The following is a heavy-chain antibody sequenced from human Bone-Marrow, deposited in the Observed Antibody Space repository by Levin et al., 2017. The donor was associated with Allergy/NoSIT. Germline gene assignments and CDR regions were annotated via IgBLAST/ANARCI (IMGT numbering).Heavy chain of an antibody. CDR1: GFTFNNYA. V-gene: IGHV3-23*01. J-gene: IGHJ4*02. CDR2: ITNSGRT. D-gene: IGHD4-23*01. CDR3: AKEMTTVVPVFDY. Sequence: GGPLRLSCAASGFTFNNYAMSWVRQAPGKGLEWVSAITNSGRTYYADSVKGRFTVSRDNSKNTLYLQMNSLRADDTAVYYCAKEMTTVVPVFDYWGQGTLVTVSS.